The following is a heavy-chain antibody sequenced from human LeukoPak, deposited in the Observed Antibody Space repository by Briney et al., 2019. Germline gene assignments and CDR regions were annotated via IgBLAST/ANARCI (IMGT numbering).Heavy chain of an antibody. Sequence: PSETLSPTCTVSGGSISSYYWSWIRQPPGKGLEWIGYIYYSGSTNYNPSLKSRVTISVDTSKNQFSLKLSSVTAADTAVYYCARDRGRYGMDVWGQGTTVTVSS. CDR3: ARDRGRYGMDV. J-gene: IGHJ6*02. CDR2: IYYSGST. V-gene: IGHV4-59*01. CDR1: GGSISSYY.